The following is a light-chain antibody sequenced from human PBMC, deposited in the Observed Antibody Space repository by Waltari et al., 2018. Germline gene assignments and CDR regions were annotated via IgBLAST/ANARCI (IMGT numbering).Light chain of an antibody. J-gene: IGKJ2*01. Sequence: DIQMTQSPSTLSASVGDRVTLTCRASQSISSWLAWYQQKPGKAPKLLIYKAASLESGVPSRFSGSGSGTEFTLTISSLQPDDFATYYCQQYNSYLMYTFGQGTKLEIK. V-gene: IGKV1-5*03. CDR3: QQYNSYLMYT. CDR2: KAA. CDR1: QSISSW.